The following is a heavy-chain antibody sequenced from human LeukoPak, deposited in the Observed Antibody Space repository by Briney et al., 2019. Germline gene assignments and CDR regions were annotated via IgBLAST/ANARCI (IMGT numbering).Heavy chain of an antibody. D-gene: IGHD3-10*02. CDR2: ISYNSRSI. Sequence: RAGGSLRLSCAASGFIFSTYEMNWVRQAPGKGLEWLSYISYNSRSIYYADSVKGRFTISRDNAKNSLYLQMNSLRAEDTAVYYCAELGITMIGGVWGKGTTVTISS. CDR3: AELGITMIGGV. CDR1: GFIFSTYE. J-gene: IGHJ6*04. V-gene: IGHV3-48*03.